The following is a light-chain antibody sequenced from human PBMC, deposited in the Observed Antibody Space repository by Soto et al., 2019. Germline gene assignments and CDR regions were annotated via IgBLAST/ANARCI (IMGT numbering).Light chain of an antibody. Sequence: DIVMTQSPDSLAVSLGERATINCKSSQSVLYSSNNKNYLAWYQQKPGQPPKLLIYWASTRESGVPYRFSGSRSGTDFTLTISSLQAEDVAVYYCQQYYSTPLTFGGGTKVEIK. J-gene: IGKJ4*01. CDR2: WAS. V-gene: IGKV4-1*01. CDR3: QQYYSTPLT. CDR1: QSVLYSSNNKNY.